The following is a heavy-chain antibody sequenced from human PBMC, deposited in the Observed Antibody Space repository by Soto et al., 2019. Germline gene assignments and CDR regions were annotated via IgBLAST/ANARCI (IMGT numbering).Heavy chain of an antibody. V-gene: IGHV3-11*01. CDR1: GFTFSDYY. J-gene: IGHJ6*03. D-gene: IGHD5-12*01. CDR3: ESQATNYYYYMDV. CDR2: ISSSGSTI. Sequence: PGGPLRLSCAASGFTFSDYYMSWIRQAPGKGLEWVSYISSSGSTIYYADSVKGRFTISRDNAKTSLYLQMNSLRAEDTAVYYCESQATNYYYYMDVWGKGTTVTVSS.